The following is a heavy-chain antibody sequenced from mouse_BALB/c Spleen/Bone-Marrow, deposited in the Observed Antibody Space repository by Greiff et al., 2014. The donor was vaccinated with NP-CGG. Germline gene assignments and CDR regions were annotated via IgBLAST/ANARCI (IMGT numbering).Heavy chain of an antibody. CDR3: ARGATMITTGDAMDY. D-gene: IGHD2-4*01. J-gene: IGHJ4*01. CDR2: INPYNGGT. V-gene: IGHV1-18*01. CDR1: GYSFTDYT. Sequence: VQLQQPGPELVKPGASMKISCNASGYSFTDYTMNWVKQSHGKNLEWIGLINPYNGGTDYSQKFKGKATLTVDKSSSTAYMELLSLTSEDSAVYYCARGATMITTGDAMDYWGQGTSVTVSS.